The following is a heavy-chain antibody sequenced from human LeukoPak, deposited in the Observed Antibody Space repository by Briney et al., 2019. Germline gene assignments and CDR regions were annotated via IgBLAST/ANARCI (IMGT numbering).Heavy chain of an antibody. D-gene: IGHD3-22*01. CDR3: AKDPRGYYDSSGYSHYYFDY. CDR1: GFTFSSYG. Sequence: GGSLRLSCAASGFTFSSYGIHWVRQAPGKGLEWVAFIRYDGSNKYYTDSVKGRFTISRDNSKNTLYLQMNSLRAEDTAVYYCAKDPRGYYDSSGYSHYYFDYWGQGTLVTVSS. V-gene: IGHV3-30*02. J-gene: IGHJ4*02. CDR2: IRYDGSNK.